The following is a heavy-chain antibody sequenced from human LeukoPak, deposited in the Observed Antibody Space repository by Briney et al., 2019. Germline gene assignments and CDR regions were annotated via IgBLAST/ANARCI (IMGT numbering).Heavy chain of an antibody. D-gene: IGHD5-18*01. CDR1: GGSFSGYY. V-gene: IGHV4-34*01. CDR3: ARVRSYGLYYFDY. Sequence: SETLSLTCAVYGGSFSGYYWSWIRQPPGKGLEGIGEINHSGSTNYNPSLKSRVTISVDTSKNQFSLKLGSVTAADTAVYYCARVRSYGLYYFDYWGQGTLVTVSS. J-gene: IGHJ4*02. CDR2: INHSGST.